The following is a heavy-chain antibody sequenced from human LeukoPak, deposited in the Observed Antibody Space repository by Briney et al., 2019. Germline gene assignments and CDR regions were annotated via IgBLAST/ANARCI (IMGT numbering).Heavy chain of an antibody. Sequence: SETLSLTCAVSGGSISSGAYSWSWIRQPPGKGLEWIGHIYHIGSTYYNPSLKSRVTISIDRSKNQFSLKLTSVTAADTAVYYCARMQADGKTYCGGGYYPYYFDYWGQGTLVTVSS. D-gene: IGHD2-21*02. J-gene: IGHJ4*02. V-gene: IGHV4-30-2*01. CDR3: ARMQADGKTYCGGGYYPYYFDY. CDR1: GGSISSGAYS. CDR2: IYHIGST.